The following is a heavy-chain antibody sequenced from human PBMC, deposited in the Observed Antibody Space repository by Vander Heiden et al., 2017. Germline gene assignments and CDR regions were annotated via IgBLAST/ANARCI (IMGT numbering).Heavy chain of an antibody. V-gene: IGHV3-15*01. J-gene: IGHJ4*02. Sequence: EVQLVESGGGLVKPGGSLRLSCAASGFIFSNAWMNWVRQAPGKGLEWVGRVKSKPDGGTTDYTAPVKGRFTISRDDSKNTLYLQMNSLKTEDTAIYYCSTSYSNCGGDCFNYWGQGTLVTVSS. CDR3: STSYSNCGGDCFNY. CDR2: VKSKPDGGTT. CDR1: GFIFSNAW. D-gene: IGHD2-21*01.